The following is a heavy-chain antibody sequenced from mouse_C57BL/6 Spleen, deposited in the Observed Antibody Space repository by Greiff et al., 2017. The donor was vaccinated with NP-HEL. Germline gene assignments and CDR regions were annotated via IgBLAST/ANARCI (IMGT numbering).Heavy chain of an antibody. CDR1: GYAFTNYL. CDR2: INPGRGGT. J-gene: IGHJ2*01. Sequence: QVQLQQSGAELVRPGTSVKVSCKASGYAFTNYLIEWVKQRPGQGLEWIGVINPGRGGTNYNEKFKGKATLTADKSSSTAYMQLSSLTSEDSAVYFCARSEVLYYFDYWGQGTTLTVSS. CDR3: ARSEVLYYFDY. V-gene: IGHV1-54*01. D-gene: IGHD5-1*01.